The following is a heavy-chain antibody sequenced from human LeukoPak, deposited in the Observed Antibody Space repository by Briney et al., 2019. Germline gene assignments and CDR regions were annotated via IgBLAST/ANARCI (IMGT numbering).Heavy chain of an antibody. D-gene: IGHD4-11*01. CDR1: GDSISTYY. Sequence: SETLSLTCTVSGDSISTYYWSWIRQSADKGLEWIGRIYTSGTTNYNPSLKSRVTISVDTSKNQFSLKLTSVTAADTAVYYCARSKAYSGYFDYWGQGTLVTVSS. J-gene: IGHJ4*02. V-gene: IGHV4-4*07. CDR3: ARSKAYSGYFDY. CDR2: IYTSGTT.